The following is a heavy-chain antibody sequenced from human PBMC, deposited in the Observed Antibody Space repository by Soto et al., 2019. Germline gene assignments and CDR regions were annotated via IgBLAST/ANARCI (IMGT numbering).Heavy chain of an antibody. CDR1: GGTFSSYA. D-gene: IGHD6-6*01. V-gene: IGHV1-69*13. CDR2: IIPIFGTA. Sequence: SVKVSCKASGGTFSSYAISWVRQAPGQGLEWMGGIIPIFGTANYAQKFQGRVTITADESTSTAYMELSSLRSEDTAVYYCASVTTSLSPEYYFAYWGQGTLVTVSS. J-gene: IGHJ4*02. CDR3: ASVTTSLSPEYYFAY.